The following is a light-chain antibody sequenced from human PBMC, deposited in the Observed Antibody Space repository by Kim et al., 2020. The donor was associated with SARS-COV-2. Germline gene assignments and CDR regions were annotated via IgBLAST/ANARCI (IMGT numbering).Light chain of an antibody. V-gene: IGKV3-15*01. CDR2: GAS. Sequence: PGESATHSCRASQSVSSNLAWYQERPGQAPSLLIYGASTRATGIPARFSGSGSGTEFTLTISSLQSEDFAVYCCQQYNNWPPGRTFGQGTKVDIK. CDR3: QQYNNWPPGRT. J-gene: IGKJ1*01. CDR1: QSVSSN.